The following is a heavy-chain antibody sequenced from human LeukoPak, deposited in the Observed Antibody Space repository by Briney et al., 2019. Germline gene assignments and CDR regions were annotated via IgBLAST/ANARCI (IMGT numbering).Heavy chain of an antibody. CDR3: ARDQRGVRGVSMDV. J-gene: IGHJ6*04. V-gene: IGHV1-69*13. D-gene: IGHD3-10*01. CDR2: IIPIFGTA. Sequence: ASVKVSCKASGGTFSSYAISWVRQAPGQGLEWMGGIIPIFGTANYAQKFQGRVTITADESTSTAYMELSRLRSDDTTVYYCARDQRGVRGVSMDVWGKGTTVTISS. CDR1: GGTFSSYA.